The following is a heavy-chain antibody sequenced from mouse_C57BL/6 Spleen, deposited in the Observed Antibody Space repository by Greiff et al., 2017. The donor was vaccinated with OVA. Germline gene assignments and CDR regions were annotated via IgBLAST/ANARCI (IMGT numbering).Heavy chain of an antibody. CDR1: GFNIKDYY. J-gene: IGHJ2*01. Sequence: EVQLQQSGAELVKPGASVKLSCTASGFNIKDYYMHWVKQRTEQGLEWIGRIDPEDGETKYAPKFQGKATITADTSSNTAYLQLSSLTSEDTAVYYCARNSPTTVVEGYYFDYWGQGTTLTVSS. D-gene: IGHD1-1*01. CDR3: ARNSPTTVVEGYYFDY. CDR2: IDPEDGET. V-gene: IGHV14-2*01.